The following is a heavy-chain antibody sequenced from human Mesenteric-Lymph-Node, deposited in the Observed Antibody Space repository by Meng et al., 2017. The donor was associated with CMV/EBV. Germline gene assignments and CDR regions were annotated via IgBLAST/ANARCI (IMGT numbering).Heavy chain of an antibody. D-gene: IGHD3-3*01. CDR1: GRSISTSCSY. CDR2: IYYSGST. J-gene: IGHJ6*02. CDR3: ARAYLDFWSGDYRHHGMDV. Sequence: SETLSLTCTVSGRSISTSCSYWGWIRQPPGKGLEWIGSIYYSGSTYYNPSLKSRVTISVDTSKNQFSLKLSSVTAADTAIYYCARAYLDFWSGDYRHHGMDVWGQGTTVTVSS. V-gene: IGHV4-39*07.